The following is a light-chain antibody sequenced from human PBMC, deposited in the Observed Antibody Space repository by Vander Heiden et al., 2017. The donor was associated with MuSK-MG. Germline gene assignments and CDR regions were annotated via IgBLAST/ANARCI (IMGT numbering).Light chain of an antibody. Sequence: QSVLTQPPSASGTPGQRVTISCSGSSSNIGSNTVNWYQQLPGTAPNLIIYSNNQRPSGVPDRFSGSKSGTSASLAISGLQSEDEADDDCAAWDDSLNGPNWVFGGGTKLTVL. V-gene: IGLV1-44*01. CDR2: SNN. CDR1: SSNIGSNT. J-gene: IGLJ3*02. CDR3: AAWDDSLNGPNWV.